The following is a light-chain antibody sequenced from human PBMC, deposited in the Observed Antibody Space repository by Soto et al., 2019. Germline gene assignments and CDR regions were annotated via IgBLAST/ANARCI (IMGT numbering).Light chain of an antibody. Sequence: EIVMTQSPYTLSVSPGERATLSCRASQSVGSNLAWYQKKPGQAPRLLTFGASTRATGIPARFGGSGSGTEFTLTISSLQSEDFAVYYCQQCDNWWTFGQGTKVDIK. V-gene: IGKV3-15*01. CDR1: QSVGSN. CDR2: GAS. CDR3: QQCDNWWT. J-gene: IGKJ1*01.